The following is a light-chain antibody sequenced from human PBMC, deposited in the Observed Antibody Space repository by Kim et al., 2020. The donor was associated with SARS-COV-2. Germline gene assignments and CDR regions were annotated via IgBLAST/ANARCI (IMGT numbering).Light chain of an antibody. V-gene: IGKV3D-15*01. CDR2: DTS. J-gene: IGKJ5*01. CDR1: KNIGSL. Sequence: LSDGERATLSCRESKNIGSLLAWFQPKHGQAPRIIIYDTSNRAAGIQPRLSCSGSGTDFTLNISRLHAEDVAFYYCQQYYSTPLTFGPGTRLEIK. CDR3: QQYYSTPLT.